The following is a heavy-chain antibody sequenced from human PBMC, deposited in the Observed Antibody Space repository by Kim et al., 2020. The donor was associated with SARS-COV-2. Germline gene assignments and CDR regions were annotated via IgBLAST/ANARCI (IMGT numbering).Heavy chain of an antibody. D-gene: IGHD3-10*01. CDR3: LKDFRGD. CDR2: IKEDGKKK. Sequence: GGSLRLSCVASGFTFSSYWMSWVRQAPGKGLEWVANIKEDGKKKYYVDSVTGRFTISRDNAKNSLYLQMNSLRAEDTAVYYCLKDFRGDWGQGTLVTVSS. J-gene: IGHJ4*02. V-gene: IGHV3-7*01. CDR1: GFTFSSYW.